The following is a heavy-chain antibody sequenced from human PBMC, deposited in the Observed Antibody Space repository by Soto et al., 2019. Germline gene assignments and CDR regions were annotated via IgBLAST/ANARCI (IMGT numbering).Heavy chain of an antibody. CDR1: SGSISSGGYS. CDR3: ARLDSIRYGMDV. Sequence: SETLSLTCAVSSGSISSGGYSWSWIRQPPGKSLEWIGYIYHSGSTYYNPSLKSRVTISVDRSKNQFSLKLSSVTAADTAVYYCARLDSIRYGMDVWGQGTTVTVSS. J-gene: IGHJ6*01. CDR2: IYHSGST. V-gene: IGHV4-30-2*01. D-gene: IGHD2-2*03.